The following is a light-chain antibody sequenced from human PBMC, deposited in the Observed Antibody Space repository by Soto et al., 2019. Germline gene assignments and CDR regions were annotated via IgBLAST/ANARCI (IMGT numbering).Light chain of an antibody. CDR1: QTVRNNY. V-gene: IGKV3-20*01. CDR3: QHFSSYPLT. CDR2: DAS. Sequence: EFVLTQSPGTLSLSPGERATLSCRASQTVRNNYLAWYQQKPGQAPRLLIYDASSRATGIPDRFSGGGSGTDFTLTISRREPEDFAVYYCQHFSSYPLTFGGGTKVEIK. J-gene: IGKJ4*01.